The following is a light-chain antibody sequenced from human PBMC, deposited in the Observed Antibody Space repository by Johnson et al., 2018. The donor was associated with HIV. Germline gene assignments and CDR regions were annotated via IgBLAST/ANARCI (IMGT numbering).Light chain of an antibody. CDR2: EDN. Sequence: QSVLTQPPSVSAAPGQTVTISCAGSSSNIESYFVSWYQQLPGAAPTLLIYEDNKRPSGIPDRFSGSKSGATATLGITGLQTGDEADYYCGTWDSSLRTGFFGTGTKVTVL. V-gene: IGLV1-51*02. CDR1: SSNIESYF. CDR3: GTWDSSLRTGF. J-gene: IGLJ1*01.